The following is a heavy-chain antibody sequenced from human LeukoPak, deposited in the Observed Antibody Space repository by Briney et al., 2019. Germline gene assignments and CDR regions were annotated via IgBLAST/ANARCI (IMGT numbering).Heavy chain of an antibody. Sequence: GESLKISCKGSGYSFTSYWIGWVRQMPGKGLEWKGIIYPGDSDTRYSPSFQGQVTISADKSISTAYLQWSSLKASDTAMYYCARRSSGYIDAFDIWGQGTMVTVSS. CDR2: IYPGDSDT. J-gene: IGHJ3*02. V-gene: IGHV5-51*01. D-gene: IGHD3-22*01. CDR1: GYSFTSYW. CDR3: ARRSSGYIDAFDI.